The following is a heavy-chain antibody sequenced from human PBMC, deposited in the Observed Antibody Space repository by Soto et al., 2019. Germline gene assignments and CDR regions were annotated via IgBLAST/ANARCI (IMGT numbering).Heavy chain of an antibody. Sequence: ASVKVSCKASGYTFTSYDINWVRQATGQGLEWMGWMNPNSGNTGYAQKFQGRVTMTGNTSISTAYMELSSLRSEDTAVYYCARGWSILTGYYYYYYYGMDVWGQGTTVTVSS. CDR1: GYTFTSYD. CDR2: MNPNSGNT. CDR3: ARGWSILTGYYYYYYYGMDV. V-gene: IGHV1-8*01. J-gene: IGHJ6*02. D-gene: IGHD3-9*01.